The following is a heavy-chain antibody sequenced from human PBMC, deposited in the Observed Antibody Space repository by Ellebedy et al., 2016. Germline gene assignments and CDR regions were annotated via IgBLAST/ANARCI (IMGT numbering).Heavy chain of an antibody. CDR3: ARVYRIAAAGTVDY. J-gene: IGHJ4*02. V-gene: IGHV3-30-3*01. Sequence: GESLKISXEASGFTFSSYAMHWVRQAPGKGLEWVAVISYDGSNKYYADSVKGRFTISRDNSKNTLYLQMNSLRDEDTALFYCARVYRIAAAGTVDYWGQGTLVTVSS. D-gene: IGHD6-13*01. CDR1: GFTFSSYA. CDR2: ISYDGSNK.